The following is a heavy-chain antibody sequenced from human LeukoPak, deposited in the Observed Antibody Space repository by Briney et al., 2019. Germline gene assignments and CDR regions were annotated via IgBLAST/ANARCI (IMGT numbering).Heavy chain of an antibody. V-gene: IGHV3-21*01. CDR1: GFTFSSYS. D-gene: IGHD6-13*01. CDR3: ARDLEEPSSSWSHYYYYYMDV. J-gene: IGHJ6*03. CDR2: ISSSSYI. Sequence: GGSLRLSCAASGFTFSSYSMNWVRQAPGKGLEWVSSISSSSYIYYADSVKGRFTISRDNAKNSLYLQMNSLRAEDTAVYYCARDLEEPSSSWSHYYYYYMDVWGKGTTVTVSS.